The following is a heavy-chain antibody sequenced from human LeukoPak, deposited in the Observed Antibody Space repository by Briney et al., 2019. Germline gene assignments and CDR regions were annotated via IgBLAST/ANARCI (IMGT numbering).Heavy chain of an antibody. V-gene: IGHV4-31*03. CDR2: IYYSGST. CDR1: GGSISSGGYY. Sequence: SETLSLTCTVSGGSISSGGYYWSWIRQHPGKGLEWIGYIYYSGSTYYNPSLKSRVTISVDTSKNQFSLKLSSVTAADTAVYYCAREIDGDYVSYGMDVWGQGTTVTVSS. D-gene: IGHD4-17*01. CDR3: AREIDGDYVSYGMDV. J-gene: IGHJ6*02.